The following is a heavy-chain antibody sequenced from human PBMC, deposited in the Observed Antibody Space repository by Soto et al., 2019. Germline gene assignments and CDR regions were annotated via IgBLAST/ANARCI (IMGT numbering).Heavy chain of an antibody. Sequence: EVQLLESGGGLVQPGGSLRLSCAASGFTFSSYAMSWVRQAPGKGLEWVSAISGSSGSTYYADSVKGRFTISRDNSKNTLYLQMNSLRAEDTAVYYCAKDWGSWNYDYVWGSYRRDAVDYWGQGTLVTVSS. J-gene: IGHJ4*02. CDR3: AKDWGSWNYDYVWGSYRRDAVDY. CDR1: GFTFSSYA. D-gene: IGHD3-16*02. V-gene: IGHV3-23*01. CDR2: ISGSSGST.